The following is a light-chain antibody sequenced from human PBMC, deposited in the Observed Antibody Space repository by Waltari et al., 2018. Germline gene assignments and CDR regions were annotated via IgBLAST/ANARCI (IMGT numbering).Light chain of an antibody. Sequence: QSVLTQPPSVSGAPGQRVTISCTGGGSNIGAGYDVHWYRQLPGKAPELLIYGVNHRPSGVPDRFFGSLSGTSASLAITGLQAEDEADYYCQSYDTSLSVVFGGGTKLTV. CDR1: GSNIGAGYD. CDR2: GVN. V-gene: IGLV1-40*01. J-gene: IGLJ2*01. CDR3: QSYDTSLSVV.